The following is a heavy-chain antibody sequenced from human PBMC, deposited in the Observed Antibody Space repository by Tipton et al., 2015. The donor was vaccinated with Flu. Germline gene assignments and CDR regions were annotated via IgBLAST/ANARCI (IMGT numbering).Heavy chain of an antibody. J-gene: IGHJ6*03. V-gene: IGHV3-23*01. CDR3: VKAGWSKRDYYYYYYMDV. CDR1: GFPFSSYA. CDR2: ISGSGGST. Sequence: SLRLSCAASGFPFSSYAMNWVRQTPGKGLEWVSSISGSGGSTYYADSVKGRFTISRDNSKNTLYLQMNSVRVEDTAVYYCVKAGWSKRDYYYYYYMDVWGKGTTVTVSS. D-gene: IGHD6-19*01.